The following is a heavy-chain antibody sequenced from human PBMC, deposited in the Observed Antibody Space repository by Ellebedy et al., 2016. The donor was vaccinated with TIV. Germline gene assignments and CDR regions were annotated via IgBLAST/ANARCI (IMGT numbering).Heavy chain of an antibody. D-gene: IGHD1-14*01. CDR3: GSNNRN. V-gene: IGHV4-61*01. CDR2: IYHSGST. J-gene: IGHJ4*02. CDR1: GASVSSGSYF. Sequence: SETLSLTCIVSGASVSSGSYFWSWIRQPPGKGLEWIGYIYHSGSTNYNPSLKSRVTLSVDTSKSQFSLKMNSVTAADTAIYFCGSNNRNWGQGTLVTVSS.